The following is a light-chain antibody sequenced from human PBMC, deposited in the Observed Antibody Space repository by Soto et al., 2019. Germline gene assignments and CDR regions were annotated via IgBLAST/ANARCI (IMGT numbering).Light chain of an antibody. J-gene: IGLJ2*01. Sequence: QSALTQPASVSGSLGQSITISCTGTSRDIGGFNYVSWYQQHPGKAPKLMIYDVNYRPSVVSDRFSASKSDNTASLTISGLQAEDEADYYCTSYSSSSTLVLFGGGTKLTVL. V-gene: IGLV2-14*01. CDR1: SRDIGGFNY. CDR3: TSYSSSSTLVL. CDR2: DVN.